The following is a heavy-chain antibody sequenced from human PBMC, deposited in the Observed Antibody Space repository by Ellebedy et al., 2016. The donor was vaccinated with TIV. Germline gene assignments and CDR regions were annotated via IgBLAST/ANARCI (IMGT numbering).Heavy chain of an antibody. J-gene: IGHJ4*02. CDR1: GFTVSSNY. CDR3: ARDSSWGDYFDY. Sequence: GGSLRLXXAASGFTVSSNYMSWVRQAPAKGLEWVSVIYSGGSTYYADSVKGRFTISRDNSKNTLYLQMNSLRAEDTAVYYCARDSSWGDYFDYWGQGTLVTVSS. D-gene: IGHD3-16*01. V-gene: IGHV3-53*01. CDR2: IYSGGST.